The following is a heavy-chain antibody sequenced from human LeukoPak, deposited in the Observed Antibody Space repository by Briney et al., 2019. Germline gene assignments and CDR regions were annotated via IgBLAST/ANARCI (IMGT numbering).Heavy chain of an antibody. V-gene: IGHV3-30-3*01. Sequence: PGRSLRLSCAASGFTFSSYAMHWVRQAPGKGLEWVAVISYDGSNKYYADSVKGRFTISRDNSKNTLYLQMSSLRAEDTAVYYCARGVVATFFDYWGQGTLVTVSS. CDR2: ISYDGSNK. J-gene: IGHJ4*02. D-gene: IGHD2-15*01. CDR1: GFTFSSYA. CDR3: ARGVVATFFDY.